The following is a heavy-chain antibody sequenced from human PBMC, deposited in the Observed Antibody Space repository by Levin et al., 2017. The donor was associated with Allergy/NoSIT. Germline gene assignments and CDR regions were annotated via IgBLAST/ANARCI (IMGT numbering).Heavy chain of an antibody. CDR2: IYYSGST. Sequence: PSETLSLTCTVSGGSISSYYWSWIRQPPGKGLEWIGYIYYSGSTNYNPSLKSRVTISVDTSKNQFSLKLSSVTAADTAVYYCARFGQKKTVTKGGGERWFDYWGQGTLVTVSS. V-gene: IGHV4-59*08. J-gene: IGHJ4*02. D-gene: IGHD4-17*01. CDR3: ARFGQKKTVTKGGGERWFDY. CDR1: GGSISSYY.